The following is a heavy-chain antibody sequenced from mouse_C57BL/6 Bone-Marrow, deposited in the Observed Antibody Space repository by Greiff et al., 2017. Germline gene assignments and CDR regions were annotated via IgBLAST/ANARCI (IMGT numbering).Heavy chain of an antibody. D-gene: IGHD2-1*01. CDR3: ARRGNYVFAY. CDR2: IYPGDGDT. Sequence: QMQLKQSGAELVKPGASVKISCKASGYAFSSYWMNWVKQRPGKGLEWIGQIYPGDGDTNYNGKFKGKATLTADKSSSTAYMQLSSLTSEDSAVYFCARRGNYVFAYWGQGTLVTVSA. CDR1: GYAFSSYW. V-gene: IGHV1-80*01. J-gene: IGHJ3*01.